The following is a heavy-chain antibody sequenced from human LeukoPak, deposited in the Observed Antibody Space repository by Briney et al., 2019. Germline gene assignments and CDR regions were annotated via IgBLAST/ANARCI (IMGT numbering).Heavy chain of an antibody. CDR1: GFTFKLYW. D-gene: IGHD2-15*01. V-gene: IGHV3-74*01. J-gene: IGHJ5*02. CDR3: VRGGPSTWS. CDR2: INDDGSDT. Sequence: GGSLRLSCAASGFTFKLYWMRWVRQVPGKRPVWVSRINDDGSDTIYADSVRGRFTISRDDAKNMVYLQMNNLRAEDTAVYYCVRGGPSTWSWGQGTLVTVSS.